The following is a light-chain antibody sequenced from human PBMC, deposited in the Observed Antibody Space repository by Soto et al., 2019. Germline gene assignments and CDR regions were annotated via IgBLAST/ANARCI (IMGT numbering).Light chain of an antibody. CDR2: AAS. CDR1: QDIRNF. Sequence: DIQMTQSPPSLSASVGDRVTITCRASQDIRNFVAWYQQKPGKAPKLLIYAASTVQSGVPSRFSGSGSGTDFTLTINSLQPEDFATYSCQKYSSVPVFGPGTKVEIK. CDR3: QKYSSVPV. V-gene: IGKV1-27*01. J-gene: IGKJ3*01.